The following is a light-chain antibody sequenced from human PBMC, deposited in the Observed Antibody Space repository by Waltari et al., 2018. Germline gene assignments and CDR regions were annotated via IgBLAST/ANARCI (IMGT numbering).Light chain of an antibody. CDR1: QSVLYSSNNKNY. J-gene: IGKJ1*01. CDR3: QQYYSTPRT. Sequence: DLVMTQSPDSLAVSLGERATINCKPSQSVLYSSNNKNYLAWYQQKPGQPPKWLISWASTRESGVPDRFSGSGSGTDFTLTISSLQIEDVAVYYCQQYYSTPRTFGQGTKVEVK. V-gene: IGKV4-1*01. CDR2: WAS.